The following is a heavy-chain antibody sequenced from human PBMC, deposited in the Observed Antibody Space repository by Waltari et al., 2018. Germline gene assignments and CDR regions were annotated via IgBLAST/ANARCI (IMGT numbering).Heavy chain of an antibody. CDR3: ARHSYIAVATRFDP. CDR2: IYYSWST. J-gene: IGHJ5*02. Sequence: QLQLQESGPGLVKPSETLSLTCTVSGGSISSSSYYWGWIRQPPGKGLEWIGSIYYSWSTDYNPSLKSRVTISVDTSKKQFSLKLSSVTAADTAVYYCARHSYIAVATRFDPWGQGTLVTVSS. D-gene: IGHD6-19*01. V-gene: IGHV4-39*01. CDR1: GGSISSSSYY.